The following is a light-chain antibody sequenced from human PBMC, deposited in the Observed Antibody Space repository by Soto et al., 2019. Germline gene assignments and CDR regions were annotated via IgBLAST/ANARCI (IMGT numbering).Light chain of an antibody. CDR3: QQYNDNWT. J-gene: IGKJ1*01. CDR2: KAS. V-gene: IGKV1-5*03. Sequence: DIQMTQSPSTLSASVGDRVTITCRASQSISSWLAWYQQKPGQAPKLLIYKASTLQSGVPSRFSGSGSGTEFTLAINSLQPDDSATYYCQQYNDNWTFGQGNKVEIK. CDR1: QSISSW.